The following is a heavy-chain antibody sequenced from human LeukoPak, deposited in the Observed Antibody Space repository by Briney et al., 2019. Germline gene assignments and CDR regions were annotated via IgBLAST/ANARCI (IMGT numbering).Heavy chain of an antibody. Sequence: GGSLRLSCAASGFTFSSYAMSWVRQAPGKGLEWVSSIAGSSGYISYADSVKGRFTISRDNAKKSLYLQMTSLTAEDTAVYYCARDRGAYCGGDCYLGFDYWGRGTLVTVSS. V-gene: IGHV3-21*01. CDR3: ARDRGAYCGGDCYLGFDY. CDR1: GFTFSSYA. J-gene: IGHJ4*01. CDR2: IAGSSGYI. D-gene: IGHD2-21*02.